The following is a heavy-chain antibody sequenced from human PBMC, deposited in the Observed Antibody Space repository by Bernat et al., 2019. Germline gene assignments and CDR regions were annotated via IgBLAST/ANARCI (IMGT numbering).Heavy chain of an antibody. D-gene: IGHD4-17*01. CDR2: ITWNSDNI. J-gene: IGHJ4*02. Sequence: EVQLVESGGGLVQPGRSLRLSCVASGFTFDDYTMHWVRQAPGKGLEWVSSITWNSDNIDYGDSVKGRFTISRDNAKNSLYLQMNGLRPDDTALYYCAKDGEYQSHYFDHWGQGALITVSS. V-gene: IGHV3-9*01. CDR3: AKDGEYQSHYFDH. CDR1: GFTFDDYT.